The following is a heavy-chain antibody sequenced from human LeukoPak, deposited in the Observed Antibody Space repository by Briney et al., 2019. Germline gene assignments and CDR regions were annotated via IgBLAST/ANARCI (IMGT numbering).Heavy chain of an antibody. CDR2: IYHSGST. V-gene: IGHV4-39*07. CDR1: GGSISSSSYY. CDR3: ASTSTSYFDY. Sequence: SESLSLTCTVSGGSISSSSYYWGWIRQPPGKGLEWIGEIYHSGSTNYNPSLKSRVTISVDKSKNQFSLKLSSVTAADTAVYYCASTSTSYFDYWGQGTLVTVSS. J-gene: IGHJ4*02.